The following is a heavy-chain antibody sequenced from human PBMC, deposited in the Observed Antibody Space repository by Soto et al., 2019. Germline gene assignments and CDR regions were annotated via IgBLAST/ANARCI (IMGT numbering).Heavy chain of an antibody. D-gene: IGHD6-25*01. CDR1: GFTFSSYG. CDR3: ARCASNHVRHYYYYYMDV. J-gene: IGHJ6*03. Sequence: PGGSLSLSCAASGFTFSSYGMHWVRQAPGKGLEWVAVIWYDGSNKYYADPVKGRFTISRDNSKNTLYLEMNSLRAEDTAVYYCARCASNHVRHYYYYYMDVWGKGTTVTVSS. CDR2: IWYDGSNK. V-gene: IGHV3-33*01.